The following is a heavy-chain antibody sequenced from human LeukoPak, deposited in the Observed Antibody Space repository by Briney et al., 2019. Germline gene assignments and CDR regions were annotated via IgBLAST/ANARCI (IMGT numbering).Heavy chain of an antibody. CDR3: AKDGGYCSSTSCPEDNWFDP. J-gene: IGHJ5*02. CDR2: IRYDGSNK. D-gene: IGHD2-2*01. Sequence: GGSLRLSCAASGFTFSSYGMHWVRQAPGKGLEWVAFIRYDGSNKYYADSVKGRFTIPRDNSKNTLYLQMNSLRAEDTAVYYCAKDGGYCSSTSCPEDNWFDPWGQGTLVTVSS. V-gene: IGHV3-30*02. CDR1: GFTFSSYG.